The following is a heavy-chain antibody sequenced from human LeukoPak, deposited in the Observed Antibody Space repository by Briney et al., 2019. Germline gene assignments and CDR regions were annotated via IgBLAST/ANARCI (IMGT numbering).Heavy chain of an antibody. V-gene: IGHV4-34*01. D-gene: IGHD1-1*01. CDR2: INHSGST. CDR1: GGSFSGYY. J-gene: IGHJ6*03. Sequence: PSETLSLTCAVYGGSFSGYYWSWIRQPPGKGLEWIGEINHSGSTNYNPSLKSRVTISVDTSKNQFSLKLSSVTAADTAVYYCASYASGSTGTTYYYYMDVWGKGTTVTVSS. CDR3: ASYASGSTGTTYYYYMDV.